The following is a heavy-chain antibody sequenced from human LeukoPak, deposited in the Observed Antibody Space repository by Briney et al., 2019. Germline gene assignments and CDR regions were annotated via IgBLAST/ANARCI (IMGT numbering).Heavy chain of an antibody. V-gene: IGHV4-59*08. J-gene: IGHJ3*02. Sequence: SETLSLTCTVSGGSISSYYWSWIRQPPGKGLEWIGYICYSGSTNYNPSLKSRVTIPVDTSKNQFSLKLSSVTAADTAVYYCARRPRLLAGDAFDIWGQGTMVTVSS. CDR3: ARRPRLLAGDAFDI. CDR2: ICYSGST. CDR1: GGSISSYY. D-gene: IGHD2-15*01.